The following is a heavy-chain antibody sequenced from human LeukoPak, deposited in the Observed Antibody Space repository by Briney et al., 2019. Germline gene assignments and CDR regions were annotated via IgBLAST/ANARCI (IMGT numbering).Heavy chain of an antibody. CDR2: IIPILGIA. CDR1: GGTFGSYA. V-gene: IGHV1-69*04. J-gene: IGHJ4*02. D-gene: IGHD3-22*01. CDR3: ARDLFFDSSGYDY. Sequence: ASVKVSCKASGGTFGSYAISWVRQAPGQGLEWMGRIIPILGIANYAQKFQGRVTITADKSTSTAYMELSSLRSEDTAVYYCARDLFFDSSGYDYWGQGTLVTVSS.